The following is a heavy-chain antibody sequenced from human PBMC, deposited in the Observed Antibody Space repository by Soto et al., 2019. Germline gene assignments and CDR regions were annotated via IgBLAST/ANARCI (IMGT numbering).Heavy chain of an antibody. CDR2: IDPSDSYT. CDR1: GYSFTSYW. D-gene: IGHD6-13*01. CDR3: ARLRSIAAAGSPHDYYYGMDV. Sequence: GESLEISCKGSGYSFTSYWISWVRQMPGKGLEWMGRIDPSDSYTNYSPSFQGHVTISADKSISTAYLQWSSLKASDTAMYYCARLRSIAAAGSPHDYYYGMDVWGQGTTVTVSS. V-gene: IGHV5-10-1*01. J-gene: IGHJ6*02.